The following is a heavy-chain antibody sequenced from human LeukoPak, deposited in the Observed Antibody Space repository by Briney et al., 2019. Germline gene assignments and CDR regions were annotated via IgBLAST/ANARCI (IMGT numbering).Heavy chain of an antibody. CDR1: GYTFTSYG. J-gene: IGHJ4*02. Sequence: VASVNVSCKASGYTFTSYGISWVRQAPGQGLEWMGWISAYNGNTNYAQKLQGRVTMTTDTSTSTAYMELRSLRSDDTAVYYCAREDYEMYYFDYWGQGTLVTVSS. CDR3: AREDYEMYYFDY. CDR2: ISAYNGNT. D-gene: IGHD3-22*01. V-gene: IGHV1-18*01.